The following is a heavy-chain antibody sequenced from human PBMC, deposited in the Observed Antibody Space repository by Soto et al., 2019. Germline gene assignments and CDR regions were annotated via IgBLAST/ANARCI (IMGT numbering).Heavy chain of an antibody. D-gene: IGHD3-22*01. CDR1: GGSVSSGSYY. CDR2: IYYSGST. Sequence: SETLSLTCTVSGGSVSSGSYYWSWIRQPPGKGLEWIGYIYYSGSTNYNPSLKSRVTISVDTSKNQFSLKLSSVTAADTAVYYCARERQAYDSSGYYYYGMDVWGQGTTVTVSS. V-gene: IGHV4-61*01. J-gene: IGHJ6*02. CDR3: ARERQAYDSSGYYYYGMDV.